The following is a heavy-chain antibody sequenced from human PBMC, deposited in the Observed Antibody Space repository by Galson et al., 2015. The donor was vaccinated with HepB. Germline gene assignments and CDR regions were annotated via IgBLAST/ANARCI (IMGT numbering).Heavy chain of an antibody. D-gene: IGHD3-10*01. V-gene: IGHV1-46*03. CDR2: INPSGGST. J-gene: IGHJ4*02. CDR3: ARDSGALVPGELNKGTSLLFDY. CDR1: GCTFTSYY. Sequence: SVKVSCKASGCTFTSYYMHWVRQAPGQGLEWMGIINPSGGSTSYAQKFQGRVTMTRDTSTSTVYMELSSLRSEDTAVYYCARDSGALVPGELNKGTSLLFDYWGQGTLVTVSS.